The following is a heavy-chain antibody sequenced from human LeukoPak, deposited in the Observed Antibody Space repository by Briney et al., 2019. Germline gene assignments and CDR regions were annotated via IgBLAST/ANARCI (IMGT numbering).Heavy chain of an antibody. CDR1: GGTFSSYA. V-gene: IGHV1-69*13. Sequence: ASVKVSCKASGGTFSSYAISWVRQAPGQGLEWMGGITPIFGTANYAQKFQGRVTITADESTSTAYMELSSLRSEDTAVYYRARGRNSRGLFDYWGQGTLVTVSS. CDR3: ARGRNSRGLFDY. J-gene: IGHJ4*02. D-gene: IGHD4-23*01. CDR2: ITPIFGTA.